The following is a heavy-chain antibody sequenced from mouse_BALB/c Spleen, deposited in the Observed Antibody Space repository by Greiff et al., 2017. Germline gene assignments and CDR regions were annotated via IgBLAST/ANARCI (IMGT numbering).Heavy chain of an antibody. CDR1: GFSLTGYG. V-gene: IGHV2-6-7*01. CDR2: IWGDGST. D-gene: IGHD1-2*01. CDR3: ARDLTATPAY. Sequence: VKLQESGPGLVAPSQSLSITCTVSGFSLTGYGLNWVRQPPGKGLEWLGMIWGDGSTDYNSALKSRLSISKDNSKSQVFLKMNSLQTDDTARYYCARDLTATPAYWGQGTLVTVSA. J-gene: IGHJ3*01.